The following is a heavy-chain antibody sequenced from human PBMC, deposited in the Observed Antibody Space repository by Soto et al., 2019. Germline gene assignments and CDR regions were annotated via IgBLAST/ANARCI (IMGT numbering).Heavy chain of an antibody. V-gene: IGHV4-39*01. CDR3: ARSHANYDFWSGYYYYGMDV. Sequence: SETLSLTCTLSGGSISRSSYYWGWIRQPPGKGLEWMGRSYSSGSTYYNPSLKSRVPISVETSKNQLSLKLCTVSAAATAVFYCARSHANYDFWSGYYYYGMDVWGQGTTVTVSS. CDR1: GGSISRSSYY. D-gene: IGHD3-3*01. CDR2: SYSSGST. J-gene: IGHJ6*02.